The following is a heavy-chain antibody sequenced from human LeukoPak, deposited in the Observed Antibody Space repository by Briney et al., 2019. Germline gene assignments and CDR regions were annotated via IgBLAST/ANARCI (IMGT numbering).Heavy chain of an antibody. J-gene: IGHJ4*02. D-gene: IGHD2-8*01. CDR3: ARAMGPLRYYFDY. V-gene: IGHV1-2*02. Sequence: GASVKVSCKASGYTFTGYYMHWVRQAPGQGLEWMGWINPNSGGTNYAQKFQGRVTMTRDTSISIAYMELSRLRSDDTAVYYCARAMGPLRYYFDYWGQGTLVTVSS. CDR1: GYTFTGYY. CDR2: INPNSGGT.